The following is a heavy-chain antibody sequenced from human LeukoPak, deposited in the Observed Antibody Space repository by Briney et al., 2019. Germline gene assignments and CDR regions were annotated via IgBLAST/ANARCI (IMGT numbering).Heavy chain of an antibody. J-gene: IGHJ4*02. CDR3: VREARGYHYTYFDY. D-gene: IGHD5-18*01. Sequence: GGSLRLSCTASGFTLGGHDMHWVRHTTGGGLEWVAAVSSGHHAFYSDSVQGRFAVSRVDGKNSLYLQMNSLRAGDTAVYYCVREARGYHYTYFDYWGQGSLVTVSS. V-gene: IGHV3-13*01. CDR1: GFTLGGHD. CDR2: VSSGHHA.